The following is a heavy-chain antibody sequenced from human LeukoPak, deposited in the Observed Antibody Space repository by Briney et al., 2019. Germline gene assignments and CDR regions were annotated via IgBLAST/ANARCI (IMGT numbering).Heavy chain of an antibody. CDR1: GGTFISYA. CDR3: ARARSEWELYFDY. CDR2: IIPIFGTA. V-gene: IGHV1-69*01. Sequence: GSSVKVSCKASGGTFISYAISWVRQAPGQGLEWMGGIIPIFGTANYAQKFQGSVTITADESTSTAYMELSSLRSEDTAVYYCARARSEWELYFDYWGQGTLVTVSS. D-gene: IGHD1-26*01. J-gene: IGHJ4*02.